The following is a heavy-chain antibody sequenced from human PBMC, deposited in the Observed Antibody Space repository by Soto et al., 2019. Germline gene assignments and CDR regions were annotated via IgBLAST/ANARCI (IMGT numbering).Heavy chain of an antibody. CDR2: ISYDGSNK. J-gene: IGHJ4*02. V-gene: IGHV3-30*18. CDR1: GFTFSSYG. Sequence: QVQLMESGGGVVQPGRSLRLSCAASGFTFSSYGMHWVRQAPGKGLEWVAVISYDGSNKYYADSVKGRFTISRDNSKNTLYLQMNSLRAEDTAVYYCAKDRGDYEFDYWGQGTLVTVSS. CDR3: AKDRGDYEFDY. D-gene: IGHD4-17*01.